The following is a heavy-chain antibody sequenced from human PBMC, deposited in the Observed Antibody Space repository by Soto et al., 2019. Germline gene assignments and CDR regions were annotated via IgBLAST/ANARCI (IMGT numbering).Heavy chain of an antibody. J-gene: IGHJ4*02. D-gene: IGHD6-13*01. V-gene: IGHV3-53*02. CDR3: ATAGQELQLASDY. Sequence: EVQLVATGGGLIQPGGSLRLSCAASGFIVSSNYINWVRQAPGKWLEWLSCIFGGGSTYYADYVEGRFTLSRDNSKNTVYLQMSSLRADDTAIYYCATAGQELQLASDYWGQGTLVTVSS. CDR1: GFIVSSNY. CDR2: IFGGGST.